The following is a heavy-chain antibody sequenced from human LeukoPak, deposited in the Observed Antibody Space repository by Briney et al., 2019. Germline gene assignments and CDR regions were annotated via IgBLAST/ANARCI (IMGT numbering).Heavy chain of an antibody. D-gene: IGHD1-1*01. V-gene: IGHV3-30*04. Sequence: GGSLRLSCAASGFTFSSYAMHWVRQAPGKGPEWVAVISYDGSNKYYADSVKGRFTISRDNSKNTLYLQMNSLRAEDTAVYYCARDLEGNWFDPWGQGTLVTVSS. CDR2: ISYDGSNK. CDR3: ARDLEGNWFDP. CDR1: GFTFSSYA. J-gene: IGHJ5*02.